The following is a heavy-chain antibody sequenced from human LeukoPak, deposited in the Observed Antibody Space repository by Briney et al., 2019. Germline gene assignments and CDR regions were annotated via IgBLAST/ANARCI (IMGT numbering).Heavy chain of an antibody. J-gene: IGHJ4*02. V-gene: IGHV1-3*01. Sequence: ASVKVSCKASGHTFTSYAMHWVRQAPGQRLEWMGWINAGNGNTKYSQKFQGRVTITRDTSASTAYMELSSLRSEDTAVYYCAREAGYGYCSSYTCFFDYWGQGTLVTVSS. D-gene: IGHD2-2*01. CDR3: AREAGYGYCSSYTCFFDY. CDR2: INAGNGNT. CDR1: GHTFTSYA.